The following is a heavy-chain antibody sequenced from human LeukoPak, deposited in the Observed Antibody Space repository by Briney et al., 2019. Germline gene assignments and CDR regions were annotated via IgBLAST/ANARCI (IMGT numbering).Heavy chain of an antibody. J-gene: IGHJ6*03. CDR3: ARGRSSSWYRGTGYYYYMDV. D-gene: IGHD6-13*01. CDR2: FYHSVST. Sequence: SETLSLTCTVSGYSISSGYYWGWIRQPPGKGLEWIGSFYHSVSTYYNPSLKSRVTVSVDTSKNQFSLKLSSVTAADTAVYYCARGRSSSWYRGTGYYYYMDVWGKGTTVTVSS. CDR1: GYSISSGYY. V-gene: IGHV4-38-2*02.